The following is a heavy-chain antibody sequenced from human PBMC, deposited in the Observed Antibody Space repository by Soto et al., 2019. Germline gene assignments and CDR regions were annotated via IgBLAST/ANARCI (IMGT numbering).Heavy chain of an antibody. J-gene: IGHJ6*04. CDR1: GYMFTGYY. CDR3: ARASWGGSYVFDVDV. V-gene: IGHV1-2*04. D-gene: IGHD3-16*01. CDR2: INPDSGGT. Sequence: QVQLVQSGAEVKKPGASVKVSCKASGYMFTGYYMHWVRQARGQGLEWMGWINPDSGGTNYAQKFPGWVTMTRDTSKSTAFMELNRLRFDDTAVYYCARASWGGSYVFDVDVCGKGTAVTVSS.